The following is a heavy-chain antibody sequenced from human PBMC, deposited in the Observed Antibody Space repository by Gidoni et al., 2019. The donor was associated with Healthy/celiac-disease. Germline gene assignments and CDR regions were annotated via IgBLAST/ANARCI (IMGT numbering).Heavy chain of an antibody. CDR1: GYTFTGYY. Sequence: QVQLVQSGAEAKKPGASVKVSCKASGYTFTGYYMHWVRQAPGQGLEWMGWINPNSGGTNYAQKIQGRVTMTSDTSISTAYMELSRLRSDDTAVYYCARVGGFGELLYYYYYMDVWGKGTTVTVSS. V-gene: IGHV1-2*02. J-gene: IGHJ6*03. D-gene: IGHD3-10*01. CDR2: INPNSGGT. CDR3: ARVGGFGELLYYYYYMDV.